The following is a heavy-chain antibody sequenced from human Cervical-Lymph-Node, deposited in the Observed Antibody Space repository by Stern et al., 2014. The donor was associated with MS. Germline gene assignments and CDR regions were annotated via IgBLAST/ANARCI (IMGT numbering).Heavy chain of an antibody. V-gene: IGHV3-7*01. CDR1: GFTFISSW. Sequence: EVQLVESGGGLVQPGGSLRLSCAASGFTFISSWMSWVRQAPGKGLEWVANIKQDGSEKHYVDSVKGRFIISRDNAKNTLYLQMNSLRAEDTAVYYCARGPATMATTQPFDYWGQGTQVTVSS. D-gene: IGHD4-17*01. CDR3: ARGPATMATTQPFDY. J-gene: IGHJ4*02. CDR2: IKQDGSEK.